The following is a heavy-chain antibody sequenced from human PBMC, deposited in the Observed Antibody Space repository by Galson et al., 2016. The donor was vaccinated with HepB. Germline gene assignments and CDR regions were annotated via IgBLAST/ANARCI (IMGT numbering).Heavy chain of an antibody. J-gene: IGHJ4*02. Sequence: SLRLSCAASGFTFSSYGMSWVRQAPGKGLEWVSAVSGSGGSTYYADSVKGRFTISRDNSKNTLYLQMNSLRAEDPAVYSCAKMDEGTSKQNIDYWGQGTLVTVST. V-gene: IGHV3-23*01. CDR1: GFTFSSYG. D-gene: IGHD2-2*03. CDR2: VSGSGGST. CDR3: AKMDEGTSKQNIDY.